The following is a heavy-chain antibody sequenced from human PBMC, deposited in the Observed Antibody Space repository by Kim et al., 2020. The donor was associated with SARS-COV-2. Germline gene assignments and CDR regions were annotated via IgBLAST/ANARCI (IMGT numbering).Heavy chain of an antibody. J-gene: IGHJ4*02. Sequence: SADGSNKYEADAVNGRFTISRDKSRTTLYLQMNSLRAEDTAVYYCTIDSHWGQGTLVTVSS. CDR2: SADGSNK. V-gene: IGHV3-30*01. CDR3: TIDSH.